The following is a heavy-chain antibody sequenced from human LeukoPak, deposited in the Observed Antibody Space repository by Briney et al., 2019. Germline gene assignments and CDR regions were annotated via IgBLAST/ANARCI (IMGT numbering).Heavy chain of an antibody. CDR1: GFTFSRYD. V-gene: IGHV3-13*01. D-gene: IGHD3-16*01. Sequence: GGSLRLFCAASGFTFSRYDMHWVRQAPGKGLEWVSGIGTAGDKFYPGSEEDRFTISRDNAKNSFYLQMSYLRSGDTAVYYCARGWGGYARSWGALDYWGQGALVTVSS. CDR2: IGTAGDK. CDR3: ARGWGGYARSWGALDY. J-gene: IGHJ4*02.